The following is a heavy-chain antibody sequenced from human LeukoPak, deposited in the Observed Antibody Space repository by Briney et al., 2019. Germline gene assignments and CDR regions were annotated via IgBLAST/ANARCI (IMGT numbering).Heavy chain of an antibody. Sequence: ASVTVSCKASGYTFTGYYMHWVQQAPGQGLEWMGWINPNSGGTNYAQKFQGRVTMTRDTSISTAYMELSRLRSDDTAVYYCARDYVVVVAATVPYYGMDAGAKGPRSPSP. V-gene: IGHV1-2*02. J-gene: IGHJ6*02. CDR2: INPNSGGT. CDR3: ARDYVVVVAATVPYYGMDA. CDR1: GYTFTGYY. D-gene: IGHD2-15*01.